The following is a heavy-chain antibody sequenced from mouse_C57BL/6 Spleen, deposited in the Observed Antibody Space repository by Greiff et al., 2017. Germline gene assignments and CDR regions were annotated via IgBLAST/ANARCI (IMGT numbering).Heavy chain of an antibody. V-gene: IGHV1-64*01. D-gene: IGHD2-2*01. CDR1: GYTFTSYW. J-gene: IGHJ4*01. CDR3: ARGAVYYGYDDAMDY. Sequence: QVQLKQPGAELVKPGASVKLSCKASGYTFTSYWMHWVKQRPGQGLEWIGMIHPNRGSTNYNEKFKSKATLTVDKSSSTAYMQLSSLTSEDSAVYYCARGAVYYGYDDAMDYWGQGTSVTVSS. CDR2: IHPNRGST.